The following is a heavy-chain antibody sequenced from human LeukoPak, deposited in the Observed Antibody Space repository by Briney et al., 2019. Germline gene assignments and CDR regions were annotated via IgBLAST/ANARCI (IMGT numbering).Heavy chain of an antibody. Sequence: PGGSLRLSCAASGFTFSSYWMHWVRQAPGKGLVWVSRITSDGSSTSHADSVKGRFTTSRDNAKNTLYLQMNSLRAEDTAVYYCARVLYYTSWNTGAFDIWGQGTMVTVSS. J-gene: IGHJ3*02. CDR2: ITSDGSST. D-gene: IGHD1/OR15-1a*01. CDR1: GFTFSSYW. V-gene: IGHV3-74*01. CDR3: ARVLYYTSWNTGAFDI.